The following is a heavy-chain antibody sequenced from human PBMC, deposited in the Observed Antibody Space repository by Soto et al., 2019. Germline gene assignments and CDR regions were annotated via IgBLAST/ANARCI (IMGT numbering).Heavy chain of an antibody. CDR3: ARRGKQLVFDY. V-gene: IGHV4-31*03. D-gene: IGHD6-6*01. CDR2: IYYSGST. J-gene: IGHJ4*02. Sequence: SETLSLTCTVSGGSISSGGYYWSWIRQHPGKGLEWIGYIYYSGSTYYNPSLKSRVTISVDTSKNQFSLKLSSVTAADTAVYYCARRGKQLVFDYWGQGTLVTVSS. CDR1: GGSISSGGYY.